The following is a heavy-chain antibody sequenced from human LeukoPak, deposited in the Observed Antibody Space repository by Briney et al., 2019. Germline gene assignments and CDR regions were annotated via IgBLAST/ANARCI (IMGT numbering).Heavy chain of an antibody. CDR3: ARGSRSPESFDI. CDR1: GFTFSSYS. D-gene: IGHD1-26*01. J-gene: IGHJ3*02. V-gene: IGHV3-21*01. Sequence: GGSLRLSCAASGFTFSSYSMNWVRQAPGKGLEWVSSISSSSSYIYYADSVKGRFTISRDNAKNSLYLQMNSLRAEDTAVYYCARGSRSPESFDIWGQGTMITVSS. CDR2: ISSSSSYI.